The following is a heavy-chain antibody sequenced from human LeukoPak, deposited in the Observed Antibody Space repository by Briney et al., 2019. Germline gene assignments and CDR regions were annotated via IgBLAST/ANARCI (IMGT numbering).Heavy chain of an antibody. Sequence: GGSLRLSCAASGFTFSQYWMSWVRQAPGKGLEWVSVIYRDGTTYYTDSVKGRFTISRDNSKNTLYLQMNSLRAEDTAIYYCAKLRPHDMEDYWGQGTLVTVSS. CDR1: GFTFSQYW. D-gene: IGHD3-22*01. V-gene: IGHV3-66*04. J-gene: IGHJ4*02. CDR2: IYRDGTT. CDR3: AKLRPHDMEDY.